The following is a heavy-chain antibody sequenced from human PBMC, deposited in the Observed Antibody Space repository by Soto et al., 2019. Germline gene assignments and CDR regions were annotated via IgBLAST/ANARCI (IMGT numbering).Heavy chain of an antibody. CDR3: ARVRMLWYGELSH. V-gene: IGHV1-3*01. CDR2: INPGNGNT. D-gene: IGHD3-10*01. CDR1: GYTFMTYA. Sequence: QVQLVQSGAEVKKPGASVKISCKTSGYTFMTYALHWVRQAPGQRPEWMGWINPGNGNTEYSQKSQGRDTITRDTSARTVFMEVANMTSEDTAVYYCARVRMLWYGELSHWGQGTQVIVSA. J-gene: IGHJ4*02.